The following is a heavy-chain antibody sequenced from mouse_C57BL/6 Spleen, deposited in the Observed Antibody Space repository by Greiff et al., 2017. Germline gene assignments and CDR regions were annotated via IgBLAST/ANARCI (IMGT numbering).Heavy chain of an antibody. D-gene: IGHD4-1*01. Sequence: EVQLVESGPELVKPGASVKIPCKASGYTFTDYNMDWVKQSHGKSLEWIGDINPNNGGTIYNQKFKGKATLTVDKSSSTAYMELRSLTSEDTAVYYCARWTGTRYAMDYWGQGTSVTVSS. CDR1: GYTFTDYN. CDR3: ARWTGTRYAMDY. J-gene: IGHJ4*01. V-gene: IGHV1-18*01. CDR2: INPNNGGT.